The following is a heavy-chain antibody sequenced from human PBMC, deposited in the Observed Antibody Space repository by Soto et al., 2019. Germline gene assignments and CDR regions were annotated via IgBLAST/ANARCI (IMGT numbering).Heavy chain of an antibody. CDR2: IKQDGSEK. V-gene: IGHV3-7*01. J-gene: IGHJ3*02. CDR3: ARGGVVVPAAPGAGSFDI. CDR1: GFTFGIYW. D-gene: IGHD2-2*01. Sequence: GGSLRLSCAASGFTFGIYWMSWVRQAPGKGLEWVANIKQDGSEKYYVDSVKGRFTISRDNAKNSLYLQMNSLRAEDTAVYYCARGGVVVPAAPGAGSFDIWGQGTMVTVSS.